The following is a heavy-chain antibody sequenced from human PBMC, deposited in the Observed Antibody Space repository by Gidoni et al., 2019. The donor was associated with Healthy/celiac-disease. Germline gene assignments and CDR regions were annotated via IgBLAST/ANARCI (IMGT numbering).Heavy chain of an antibody. CDR3: ASRYSSGWYVVY. CDR1: GYSISSGYY. Sequence: QVQLQESGPGLVKPSGTLYLTCAVSGYSISSGYYWGWIRQPPGKGLEWIGSIYHRGSTYYNPSLKSRVTISVDTSKNQFSLKLSSVTAADTAVYYCASRYSSGWYVVYWGQGTLVTVSS. J-gene: IGHJ4*02. CDR2: IYHRGST. V-gene: IGHV4-38-2*01. D-gene: IGHD6-19*01.